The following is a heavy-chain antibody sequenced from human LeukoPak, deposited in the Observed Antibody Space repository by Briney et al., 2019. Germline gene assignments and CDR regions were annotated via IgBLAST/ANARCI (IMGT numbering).Heavy chain of an antibody. CDR1: GGSTTPYY. CDR3: ARSAWPNYYFDY. J-gene: IGHJ4*02. Sequence: SETLSLTCAISGGSVSGGSTTPYYWSWIRQPAGKGPEWLGRIHSTGNTNFNPSVRGRLTMSVDTSKTQFSLMLRSVTAADTAVYFCARSAWPNYYFDYWGQGTLVTVSS. CDR2: IHSTGNT. V-gene: IGHV4-4*07. D-gene: IGHD3-3*01.